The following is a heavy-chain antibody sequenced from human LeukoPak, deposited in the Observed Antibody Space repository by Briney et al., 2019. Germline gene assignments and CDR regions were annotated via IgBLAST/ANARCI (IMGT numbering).Heavy chain of an antibody. CDR1: GFTFSSYS. V-gene: IGHV3-48*01. J-gene: IGHJ3*02. CDR2: ISTSSSTI. Sequence: GGSLRLSCAASGFTFSSYSMNWVRQAPGKGLEWVSYISTSSSTIYYADSVKGRFTISRDNAKNSLYLRMNSLRAEDTAVYHCARERWSYYYDSSGYPANDAFDIWGQGTMVTVSS. CDR3: ARERWSYYYDSSGYPANDAFDI. D-gene: IGHD3-22*01.